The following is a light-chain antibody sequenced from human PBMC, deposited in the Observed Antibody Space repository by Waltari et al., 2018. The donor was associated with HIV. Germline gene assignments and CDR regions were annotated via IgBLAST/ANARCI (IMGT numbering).Light chain of an antibody. CDR3: SSYTNSSTLEV. J-gene: IGLJ1*01. CDR1: SSDVGGYNY. V-gene: IGLV2-14*03. CDR2: DVS. Sequence: QSALTQPASVSGSPGQSITISCIGTSSDVGGYNYVSWYQQHPGKAPKLMIYDVSNRPSGVSVRFSGSKSGNTASLTISEDEADYYCSSYTNSSTLEVFGTGTKVTVL.